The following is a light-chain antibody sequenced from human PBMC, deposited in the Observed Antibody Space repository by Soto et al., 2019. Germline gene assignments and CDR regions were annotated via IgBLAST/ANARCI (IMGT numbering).Light chain of an antibody. V-gene: IGKV1-39*01. J-gene: IGKJ4*01. CDR1: RSISIY. CDR2: AAS. Sequence: DIQMTQSPSSLSASVGDRVTITCRASRSISIYLNWYQQKPGKAPNLLISAASSLQSGVPSRFSGSGSGTEFTLTISSPQPGDFATYFCQQTYGSPLTFGGGTKVEI. CDR3: QQTYGSPLT.